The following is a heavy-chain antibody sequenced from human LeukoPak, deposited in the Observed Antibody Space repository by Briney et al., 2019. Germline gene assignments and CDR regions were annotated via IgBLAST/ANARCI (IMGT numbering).Heavy chain of an antibody. Sequence: GGSLRLSCAASGFTFGIYAMNWVRQAPGKGLEWVSYIGPSGSNIYYADSVKGRFTISRDNTKNSLFLHMSSLRAEDTAVYFCASSYFDNSLHAYDIWGQGTMVTVSS. CDR3: ASSYFDNSLHAYDI. V-gene: IGHV3-48*04. CDR1: GFTFGIYA. J-gene: IGHJ3*02. D-gene: IGHD3-22*01. CDR2: IGPSGSNI.